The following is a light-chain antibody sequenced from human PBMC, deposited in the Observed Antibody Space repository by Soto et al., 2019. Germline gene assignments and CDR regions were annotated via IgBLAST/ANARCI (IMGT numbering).Light chain of an antibody. CDR2: DTF. CDR1: QSISSW. Sequence: DIQMTQSPSSLSASVGDRVSITCRASQSISSWLAWYQQKPGKAPKLLMFDTFSLESGVPSRFSGSRSGTEFTLTISSLQPDXXATYYCQQYNSYSPLTFGGGTKVEIK. J-gene: IGKJ4*01. V-gene: IGKV1-5*01. CDR3: QQYNSYSPLT.